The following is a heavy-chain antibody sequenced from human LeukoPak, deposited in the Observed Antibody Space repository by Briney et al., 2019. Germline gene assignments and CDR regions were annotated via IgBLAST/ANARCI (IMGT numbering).Heavy chain of an antibody. CDR1: GFTVSSNY. D-gene: IGHD3-22*01. V-gene: IGHV3-66*01. J-gene: IGHJ6*03. CDR2: IYSGGST. CDR3: ARENYDSSGYHSSMDV. Sequence: GGSLRLSCAASGFTVSSNYMSWVRQAPGKGLEWVSVIYSGGSTYYADSVKGRFTISRDNSKNTLYLQMNSLRAEDTAVYYCARENYDSSGYHSSMDVWGKGTTVTVSS.